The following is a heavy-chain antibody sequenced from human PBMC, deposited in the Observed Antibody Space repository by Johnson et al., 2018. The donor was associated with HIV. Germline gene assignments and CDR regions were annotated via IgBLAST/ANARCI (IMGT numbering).Heavy chain of an antibody. CDR2: INWNGGST. J-gene: IGHJ3*02. V-gene: IGHV3-20*04. CDR1: GFTFDDYG. Sequence: VQLVESGGGLVQPGRSLRLSCAASGFTFDDYGMSWVRQAPGKGLEWVSGINWNGGSTDYTDSVKGRFTISRDSSKNTLYLEMNSMRPEDMAVYYCAKRHGPIVGATHDAFDIWGQGTMVTVSS. CDR3: AKRHGPIVGATHDAFDI. D-gene: IGHD1-26*01.